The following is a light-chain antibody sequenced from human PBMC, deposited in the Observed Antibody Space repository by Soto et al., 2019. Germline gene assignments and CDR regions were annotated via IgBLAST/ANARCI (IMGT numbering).Light chain of an antibody. J-gene: IGKJ1*01. Sequence: EILLTQSPGTLSLSPGERATLSCRASQSVSIDLAWYQQTPGQAPRLLIYGASSRATGIPDRFSGSGSGTDFTLTISRLEPEDFAVYYCQQYGSSPPWTFGQGTKVDIK. V-gene: IGKV3-20*01. CDR1: QSVSID. CDR2: GAS. CDR3: QQYGSSPPWT.